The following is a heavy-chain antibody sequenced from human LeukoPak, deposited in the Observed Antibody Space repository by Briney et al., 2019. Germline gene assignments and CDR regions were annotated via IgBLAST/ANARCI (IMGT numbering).Heavy chain of an antibody. V-gene: IGHV1-3*01. CDR1: GYTFTSYA. J-gene: IGHJ4*02. Sequence: ASVKVSCKASGYTFTSYAMHWVRQAPGQRLEWMGWINAGNGNTKYSQKFQGRVTITRDTSASTAYVELSSLRSEDTAVYYCARVYGSGSYLVYWGQGTLVTVSS. D-gene: IGHD3-10*01. CDR2: INAGNGNT. CDR3: ARVYGSGSYLVY.